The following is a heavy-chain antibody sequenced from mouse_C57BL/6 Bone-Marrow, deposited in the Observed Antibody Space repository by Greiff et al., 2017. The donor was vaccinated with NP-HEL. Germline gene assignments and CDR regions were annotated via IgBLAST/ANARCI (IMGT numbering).Heavy chain of an antibody. D-gene: IGHD1-1*01. CDR1: GFTFSSYA. CDR2: ISDGGSYT. V-gene: IGHV5-4*03. CDR3: AADYYGSPWDY. Sequence: EVKLMESGGGLVKPGGSLKLSCAASGFTFSSYAMSWVRQTPEKRLEWVATISDGGSYTYYPDNVKGRFTISRDNAKNNLYLQMSHLKSEDTAMYYCAADYYGSPWDYWGQGTTLTVSS. J-gene: IGHJ2*01.